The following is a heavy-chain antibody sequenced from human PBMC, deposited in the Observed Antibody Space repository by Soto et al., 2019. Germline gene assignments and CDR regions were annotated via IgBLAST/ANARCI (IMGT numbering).Heavy chain of an antibody. D-gene: IGHD3-22*01. CDR1: GFTFSSYG. Sequence: QVQLVESGGGVVQPGRSLRLSCAASGFTFSSYGMHWVRQAPGKGLEWVAVIWYDGSNKYYADSVKGRFTISRDNSKNTLYLQMNSLRAEDTSVYYCARHPSPPIRLVVVITPPDYWGQGTLVTVSS. J-gene: IGHJ4*02. CDR3: ARHPSPPIRLVVVITPPDY. CDR2: IWYDGSNK. V-gene: IGHV3-33*01.